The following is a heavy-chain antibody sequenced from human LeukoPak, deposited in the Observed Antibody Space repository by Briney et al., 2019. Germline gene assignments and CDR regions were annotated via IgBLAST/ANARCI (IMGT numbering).Heavy chain of an antibody. CDR2: IMPILSVT. Sequence: SVKVSCKASGGTFSIYAISWVRQAPGQGLEWMGRIMPILSVTKYAEKFQGRVTITADKSTNTAYMELGSLRSEDTAVYYCARDSNHDSSGAFDIWGQGTMVTVSP. J-gene: IGHJ3*02. CDR1: GGTFSIYA. V-gene: IGHV1-69*04. D-gene: IGHD3-22*01. CDR3: ARDSNHDSSGAFDI.